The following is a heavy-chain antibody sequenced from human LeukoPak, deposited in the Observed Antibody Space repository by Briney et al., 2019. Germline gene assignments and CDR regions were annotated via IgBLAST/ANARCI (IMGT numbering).Heavy chain of an antibody. D-gene: IGHD2-2*01. Sequence: ASVKVSCKASGYAFIDYAINWVRQAPGQGLEWMGWINTNTGNPTYAQGFTGRFVFSLDTSVSTTYLQISSLKAEDTAVYYCARDPGDDFVVPGDPWGQGTLVTVSS. CDR3: ARDPGDDFVVPGDP. V-gene: IGHV7-4-1*02. CDR2: INTNTGNP. CDR1: GYAFIDYA. J-gene: IGHJ5*02.